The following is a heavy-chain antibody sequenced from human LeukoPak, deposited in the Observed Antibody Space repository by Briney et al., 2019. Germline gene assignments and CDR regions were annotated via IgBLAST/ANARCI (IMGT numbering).Heavy chain of an antibody. V-gene: IGHV4-59*01. D-gene: IGHD3-22*01. CDR1: GGSISSYY. CDR3: ARVYYYNSSGFFGY. Sequence: KPSETLSLTCTVSGGSISSYYWSWIRQPPGKGLEWIGYIYYSGSTNYNPSLKSRVTISVDTSKNQFSLKLSSVTAADTAVYYCARVYYYNSSGFFGYWGREPLVPVSS. J-gene: IGHJ4*02. CDR2: IYYSGST.